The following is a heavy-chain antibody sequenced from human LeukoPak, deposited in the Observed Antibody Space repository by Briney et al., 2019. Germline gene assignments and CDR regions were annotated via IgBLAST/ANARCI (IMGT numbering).Heavy chain of an antibody. V-gene: IGHV1-18*01. Sequence: ASVKVSCKASGYTFTSYGISWVRQAPGQGLEWMGWISAYNGNTNYAQKLQGRVTMTTDTSTSTAYMELRSLRSDDTAVYYCAAIRFLEWLDPYYYYGMDVWGQGTTVTVS. CDR2: ISAYNGNT. J-gene: IGHJ6*02. CDR3: AAIRFLEWLDPYYYYGMDV. D-gene: IGHD3-3*01. CDR1: GYTFTSYG.